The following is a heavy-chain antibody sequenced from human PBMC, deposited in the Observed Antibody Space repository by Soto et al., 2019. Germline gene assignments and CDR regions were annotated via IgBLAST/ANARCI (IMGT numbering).Heavy chain of an antibody. J-gene: IGHJ4*02. V-gene: IGHV3-11*06. CDR3: ARAGDLGYSGYEGFDY. D-gene: IGHD5-12*01. CDR1: GFTFSDYY. Sequence: VQLVESGGGLVKPGGSLRLSCAASGFTFSDYYMSWIRQAPGKGLEWVSYISSSSSYTNYADSVKGRFTISRDNAKNSLYLQMNSLRAEDTAVYYCARAGDLGYSGYEGFDYWGQGTLVTVSS. CDR2: ISSSSSYT.